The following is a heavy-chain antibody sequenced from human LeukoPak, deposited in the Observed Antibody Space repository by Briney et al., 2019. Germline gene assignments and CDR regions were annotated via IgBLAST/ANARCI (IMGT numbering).Heavy chain of an antibody. J-gene: IGHJ4*02. Sequence: GGSLRLSCAASGFTFSSYAMHWVRQAPGKGLECVSAISSNGGSTYYANSVKGRFTISRDNSKNTLYLQMGSLRAEDMAVYYCAREGGPTVEGRGYDYWGQGTLVTVSS. CDR3: AREGGPTVEGRGYDY. V-gene: IGHV3-64*01. CDR1: GFTFSSYA. CDR2: ISSNGGST. D-gene: IGHD4-23*01.